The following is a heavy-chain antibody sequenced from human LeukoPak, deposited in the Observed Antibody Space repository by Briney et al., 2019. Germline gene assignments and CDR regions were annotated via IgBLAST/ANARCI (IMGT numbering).Heavy chain of an antibody. CDR2: INPNSGGT. J-gene: IGHJ4*02. D-gene: IGHD3-22*01. Sequence: ASVKVSCKASGYTFTDYYMHWVRQAPGQGLEWMGWINPNSGGTNYAQKFQGRVTTTRDTSISTAYMELSRLRSDDTAVYYCARGPYYQDSRGYYNYWGQGTLVTVSS. V-gene: IGHV1-2*02. CDR1: GYTFTDYY. CDR3: ARGPYYQDSRGYYNY.